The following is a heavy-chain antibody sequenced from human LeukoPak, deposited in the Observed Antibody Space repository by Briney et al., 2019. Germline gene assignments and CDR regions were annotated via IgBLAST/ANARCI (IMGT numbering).Heavy chain of an antibody. Sequence: GGSLRLSCAASRFTFSDYYVSWIRQAPGKGLEWVSYISSSSSYTNYADSVKGRFTISRDNAKNSLYLQMNSLRAEDTAVYYCARDPPYCSGGSCYSVYYFDYWGQGTLVTVSS. D-gene: IGHD2-15*01. V-gene: IGHV3-11*06. CDR2: ISSSSSYT. CDR3: ARDPPYCSGGSCYSVYYFDY. CDR1: RFTFSDYY. J-gene: IGHJ4*02.